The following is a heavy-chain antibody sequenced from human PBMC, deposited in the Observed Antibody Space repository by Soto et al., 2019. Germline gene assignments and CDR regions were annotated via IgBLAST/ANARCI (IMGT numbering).Heavy chain of an antibody. CDR2: IYYSGST. CDR1: GGPIGSGGYY. Sequence: PSETLPLTCTVSGGPIGSGGYYWSWIRQHPWKGLEWIGYIYYSGSTYYNPSLKSRVTISVDTSKNQFSLKLSSVTAADTAVYYCARDRIYCTNGVCLSGWFDPWGQGTLVTVSS. D-gene: IGHD2-8*01. CDR3: ARDRIYCTNGVCLSGWFDP. V-gene: IGHV4-31*03. J-gene: IGHJ5*02.